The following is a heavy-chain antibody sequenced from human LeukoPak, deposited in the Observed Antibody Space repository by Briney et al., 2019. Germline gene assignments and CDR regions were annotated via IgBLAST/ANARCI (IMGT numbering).Heavy chain of an antibody. CDR1: GGSIGSYY. CDR2: IYTSGST. D-gene: IGHD3-22*01. J-gene: IGHJ4*02. CDR3: ARGASSGYYYSFDY. Sequence: SETLSLTCTVSGGSIGSYYWSWIRQPAGKGLEWIGRIYTSGSTNYNPSLKSRVTMSVDTSKNQFSLKLSSVTAADTAVYYCARGASSGYYYSFDYWGQGTLVTVSS. V-gene: IGHV4-4*07.